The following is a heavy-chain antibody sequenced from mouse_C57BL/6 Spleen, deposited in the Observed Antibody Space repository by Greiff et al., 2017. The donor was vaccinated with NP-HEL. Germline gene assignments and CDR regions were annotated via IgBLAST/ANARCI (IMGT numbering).Heavy chain of an antibody. CDR2: ILPGSGST. CDR1: GYTFTGYW. V-gene: IGHV1-9*01. D-gene: IGHD1-1*01. J-gene: IGHJ2*01. Sequence: QVQLKQSGAELMKPGASVKLSCKATGYTFTGYWIEWVKQRPGHGLEWIGEILPGSGSTNYNEKFKGKAPFTADTSSNTAHMQLSSLTTEDSAIYYCARTPVYYYGSSYYFDDGGQGTTLTVSS. CDR3: ARTPVYYYGSSYYFDD.